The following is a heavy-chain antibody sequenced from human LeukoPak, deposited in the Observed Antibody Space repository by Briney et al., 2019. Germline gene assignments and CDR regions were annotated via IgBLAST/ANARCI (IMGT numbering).Heavy chain of an antibody. D-gene: IGHD3-22*01. CDR1: GFTFSNYW. V-gene: IGHV3-74*01. CDR3: ARETCGYYYKSYFDY. Sequence: GGSLRLSCAASGFTFSNYWMHWVRQAPGKGLVWVSRINSGGSRTNYADSVKGRFTISRDNAKNTLYLQMNSLRAEDTAVYYCARETCGYYYKSYFDYWGQGTLVTVSS. J-gene: IGHJ4*02. CDR2: INSGGSRT.